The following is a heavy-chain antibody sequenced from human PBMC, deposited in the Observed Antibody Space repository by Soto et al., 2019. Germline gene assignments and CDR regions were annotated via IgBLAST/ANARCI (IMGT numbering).Heavy chain of an antibody. Sequence: ASVKVSCKASGGTFSSYTISWVRQAPGQGLEWMGRIIPILGIANYAQKFQGRVTITADKSTSTAYMELSSLRSEDTAVYYCARDQVRGRLSIAVAGTLDYWGQGTLVTVSS. J-gene: IGHJ4*02. CDR1: GGTFSSYT. CDR3: ARDQVRGRLSIAVAGTLDY. V-gene: IGHV1-69*04. D-gene: IGHD6-19*01. CDR2: IIPILGIA.